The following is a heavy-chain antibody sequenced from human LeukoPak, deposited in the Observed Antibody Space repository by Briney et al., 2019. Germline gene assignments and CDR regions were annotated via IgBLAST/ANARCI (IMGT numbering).Heavy chain of an antibody. J-gene: IGHJ5*02. D-gene: IGHD6-13*01. V-gene: IGHV3-30*01. CDR1: GFTFSSYA. Sequence: GGSLRLSCAASGFTFSSYAMHWVRQAPGKGLEWVAVISYDGSNKYYADSVKGRFTISRDDSKKTLYLQMNGLRAEDTAVYYCAREGQPYNWLDPWGQGTLVTVSS. CDR2: ISYDGSNK. CDR3: AREGQPYNWLDP.